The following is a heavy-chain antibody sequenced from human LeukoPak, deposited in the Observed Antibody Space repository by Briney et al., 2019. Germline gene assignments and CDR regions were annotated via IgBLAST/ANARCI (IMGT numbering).Heavy chain of an antibody. CDR2: IDPSDSYT. V-gene: IGHV5-10-1*01. CDR1: GYSFTSYW. J-gene: IGHJ4*02. Sequence: RGESLKISCKGSGYSFTSYWISWVRQMPGKGLEWMGRIDPSDSYTNYSPSFQGHVTISADKSISTAYLQWSSLKASDTAMYYCGGGGNYYDSGGSPDSYYFDYWGGGTLVTASS. D-gene: IGHD3-22*01. CDR3: GGGGNYYDSGGSPDSYYFDY.